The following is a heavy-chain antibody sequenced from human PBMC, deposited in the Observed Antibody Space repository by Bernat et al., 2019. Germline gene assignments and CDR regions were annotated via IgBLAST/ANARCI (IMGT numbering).Heavy chain of an antibody. J-gene: IGHJ3*02. CDR3: ARGWGSSGYDDAFDI. CDR2: ISESGSST. V-gene: IGHV3-23*01. D-gene: IGHD3-22*01. Sequence: EVQLLESGGGLVQPGGSLRISCAASGFSFSINAMSWVRQAPGRGLEWVSSISESGSSTFYADSVKGRFTISRENAKNSLYLQMNSLRAGDTAVYYCARGWGSSGYDDAFDIWGQGTMVTVSS. CDR1: GFSFSINA.